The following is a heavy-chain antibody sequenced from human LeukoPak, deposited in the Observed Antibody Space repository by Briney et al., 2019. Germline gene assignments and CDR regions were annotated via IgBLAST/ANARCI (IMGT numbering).Heavy chain of an antibody. Sequence: SETLSLTCAVYGGSFSGYYWSWIRQPPGKGLEWIGEINHSGSTNYNPSLKSRVTISVDTSKNQFSLKLSSVTAADTAVYYCARLTPSYYDFWSGYYNPRSRGSYMDVWGKGTTVTVSS. CDR2: INHSGST. CDR1: GGSFSGYY. D-gene: IGHD3-3*01. V-gene: IGHV4-34*01. CDR3: ARLTPSYYDFWSGYYNPRSRGSYMDV. J-gene: IGHJ6*03.